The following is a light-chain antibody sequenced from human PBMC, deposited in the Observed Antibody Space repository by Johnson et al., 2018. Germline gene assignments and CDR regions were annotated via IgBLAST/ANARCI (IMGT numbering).Light chain of an antibody. CDR3: GTWDSSLSAGNV. J-gene: IGLJ1*01. CDR1: SYNIGNNY. Sequence: QSVLTQPPSVSAAPGQKVTISCSGSSYNIGNNYVSWYQQLPGTAPKLLIYENNKRPSGIPDRFSGSKSGTSATLGITALQTGDEADYYCGTWDSSLSAGNVFGTGTKVTVL. V-gene: IGLV1-51*02. CDR2: ENN.